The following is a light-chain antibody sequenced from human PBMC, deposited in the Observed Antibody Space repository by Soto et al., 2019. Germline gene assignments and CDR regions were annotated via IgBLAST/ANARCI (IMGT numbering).Light chain of an antibody. J-gene: IGKJ1*01. CDR1: QSVSNNY. CDR3: QQYGSSGT. CDR2: GAS. V-gene: IGKV3-20*01. Sequence: EIVFTQSPGTLSLSPGDRATISWRASQSVSNNYLAWYQQKPGQAPRLRIYGASNRATGIPDRFSGSGSGTDFTLTISRLEPEDFAVYYCQQYGSSGTFGQGTKVDIK.